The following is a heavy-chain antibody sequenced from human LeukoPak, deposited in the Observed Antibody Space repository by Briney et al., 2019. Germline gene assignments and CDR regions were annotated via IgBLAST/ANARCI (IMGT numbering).Heavy chain of an antibody. V-gene: IGHV3-30*02. CDR3: AKGMERYLDY. Sequence: GGSLGLSCAASGFTFSSYGMHWVRQAPGKGLEWVAFIRYDGSNKYYADSVKGRFTISRDNSKNTLYLQMNSLRAEDTAVYYCAKGMERYLDYWGQGTLVTVSS. CDR2: IRYDGSNK. CDR1: GFTFSSYG. J-gene: IGHJ4*02. D-gene: IGHD1-1*01.